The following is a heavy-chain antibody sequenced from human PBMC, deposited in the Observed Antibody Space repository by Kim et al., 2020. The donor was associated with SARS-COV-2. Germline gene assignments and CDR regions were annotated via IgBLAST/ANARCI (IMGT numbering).Heavy chain of an antibody. CDR1: GGSISSSSYY. CDR2: IYYSGST. Sequence: SETLSLTCTISGGSISSSSYYWGWIRQPPGKGLEWIGSIYYSGSTYYNPSLKSRVTISVDTSKNQFSLKLSSVTAADTAVYYCALEQQRVGAWFDPWGQGPLVTVSS. V-gene: IGHV4-39*07. J-gene: IGHJ5*02. D-gene: IGHD6-13*01. CDR3: ALEQQRVGAWFDP.